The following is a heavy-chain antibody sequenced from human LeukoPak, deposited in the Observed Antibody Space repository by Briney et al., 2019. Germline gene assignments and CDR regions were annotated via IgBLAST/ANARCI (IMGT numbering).Heavy chain of an antibody. V-gene: IGHV3-30*02. CDR1: GFTFSSYG. CDR3: AKENILTGRPLDY. CDR2: IRYDGSNK. D-gene: IGHD3-9*01. Sequence: GGSLRLSCAASGFTFSSYGMHWVRQAPGKGLEWVAFIRYDGSNKYYADSVKGRFTISRDNSKNTLYLQMNSLRAEDTAVYYCAKENILTGRPLDYWGQGALVAVCS. J-gene: IGHJ4*02.